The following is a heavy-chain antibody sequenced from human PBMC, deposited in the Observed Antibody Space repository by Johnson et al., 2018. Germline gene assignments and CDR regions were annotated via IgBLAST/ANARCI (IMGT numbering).Heavy chain of an antibody. CDR1: GFAFSSYV. CDR3: CFDPGNHYDSSGHDAFDI. D-gene: IGHD3-22*01. J-gene: IGHJ3*02. CDR2: VGTGGDT. V-gene: IGHV3-47*02. Sequence: VQLQESGGCLVQPGWSLRPSCAAAGFAFSSYVLHWVRRAPGKGPEWVSAVGTGGDTYYADSVIGRFTISRDNSKNTLYLQMGSLRTEDTAVDCCCFDPGNHYDSSGHDAFDILGQGTMVTVSS.